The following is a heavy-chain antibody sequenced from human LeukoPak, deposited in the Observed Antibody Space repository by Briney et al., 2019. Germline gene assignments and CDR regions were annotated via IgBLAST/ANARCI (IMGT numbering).Heavy chain of an antibody. CDR1: GGSISSYY. V-gene: IGHV4-4*07. CDR2: IYTSGST. D-gene: IGHD2-15*01. CDR3: ARVQGSFYGDYVDY. J-gene: IGHJ4*02. Sequence: SETLSLTGTVSGGSISSYYWSWIRQPAGKGLEWIGRIYTSGSTNYNPSPKSRVTMSVDTSKNQFSLKLSSVTAADTAVYYCARVQGSFYGDYVDYWGQGTLVTVSS.